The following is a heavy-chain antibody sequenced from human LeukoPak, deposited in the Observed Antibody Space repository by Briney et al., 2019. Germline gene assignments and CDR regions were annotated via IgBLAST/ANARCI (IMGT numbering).Heavy chain of an antibody. Sequence: SETLSLTCTVSGGSISSSSYYWGWIRQPPGKGLEWIGSIYYSGSTYYNPSLKSRVTISVDTSKNQFSLKLSSVTAADTAVYYCARGLYSSSWYSLEAGAFDIWGQGTMVTVSS. CDR3: ARGLYSSSWYSLEAGAFDI. CDR1: GGSISSSSYY. J-gene: IGHJ3*02. CDR2: IYYSGST. D-gene: IGHD6-13*01. V-gene: IGHV4-39*07.